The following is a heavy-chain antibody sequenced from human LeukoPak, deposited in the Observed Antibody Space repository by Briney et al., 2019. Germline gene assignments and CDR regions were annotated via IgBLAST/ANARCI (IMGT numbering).Heavy chain of an antibody. Sequence: SVKVSCKASGGTFSSYAISWVRQAPGQGLEWMGGIIPIFGTANYAQKFQGRVTVTADESTSTAYMELSSLRSEDTAVYYCARVPEYSSWFDPWGQGTLVTVSS. D-gene: IGHD4-11*01. CDR2: IIPIFGTA. J-gene: IGHJ5*02. CDR3: ARVPEYSSWFDP. CDR1: GGTFSSYA. V-gene: IGHV1-69*01.